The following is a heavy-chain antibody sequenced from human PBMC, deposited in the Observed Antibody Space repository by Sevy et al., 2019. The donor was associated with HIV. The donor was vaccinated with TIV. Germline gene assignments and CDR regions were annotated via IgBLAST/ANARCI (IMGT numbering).Heavy chain of an antibody. CDR1: IITFNIYG. V-gene: IGHV3-30*02. CDR2: MRKDGLTT. CDR3: TRETTYYDASGPVPGDI. Sequence: GGSLRLSCAASIITFNIYGMQWVRQAPGKGLEWVAYMRKDGLTTYYADSVKGRFTISRDSSKNTLYLQMNSLRIEDAALYYCTRETTYYDASGPVPGDIWGQGTMVTVSS. J-gene: IGHJ3*02. D-gene: IGHD3-16*01.